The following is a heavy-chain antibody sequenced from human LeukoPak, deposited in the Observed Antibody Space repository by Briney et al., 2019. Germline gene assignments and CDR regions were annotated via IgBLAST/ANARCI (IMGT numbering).Heavy chain of an antibody. CDR1: GFTFSSYA. V-gene: IGHV3-23*01. Sequence: GGSLRLSCAASGFTFSSYAMSWVRQAPGKGLEWVSAISGSGGSTYYADSVKGRFTISRDNSENTLYLQLNSLRADDTAVYYCAKKKGGPTVVAGYFDFWGQGALVTVSS. CDR3: AKKKGGPTVVAGYFDF. D-gene: IGHD6-19*01. J-gene: IGHJ4*02. CDR2: ISGSGGST.